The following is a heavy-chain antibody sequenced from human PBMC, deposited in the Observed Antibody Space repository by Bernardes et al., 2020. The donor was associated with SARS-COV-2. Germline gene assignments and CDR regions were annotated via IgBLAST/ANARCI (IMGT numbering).Heavy chain of an antibody. J-gene: IGHJ2*01. Sequence: GGSLRLSCAASGFTFSSHDMQWIRQPPGKGLEWVSAIGTAGDTYYLGSVRGRFTISRDDAKNSLYLEMNNLRAGDTAVDYCERVRPGWYFDLWGRGTLVTVSS. CDR2: IGTAGDT. CDR3: ERVRPGWYFDL. V-gene: IGHV3-13*01. CDR1: GFTFSSHD.